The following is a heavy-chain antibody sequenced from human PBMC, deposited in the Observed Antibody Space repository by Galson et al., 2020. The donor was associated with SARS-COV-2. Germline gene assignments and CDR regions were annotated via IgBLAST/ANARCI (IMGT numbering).Heavy chain of an antibody. V-gene: IGHV4-34*01. CDR1: GGSFSGHY. D-gene: IGHD3-9*01. CDR2: ISHSGST. Sequence: SQASETLSLTCAVYGGSFSGHYWNWIRQSPGKGLQWIGEISHSGSTNYLSSLKSRVTMSVDRSKNQFSLRLRSLTAADTAVYYCARDLRHYDMLTGYLYGPKYYYYYGMDVWGQGTTVTVSS. CDR3: ARDLRHYDMLTGYLYGPKYYYYYGMDV. J-gene: IGHJ6*02.